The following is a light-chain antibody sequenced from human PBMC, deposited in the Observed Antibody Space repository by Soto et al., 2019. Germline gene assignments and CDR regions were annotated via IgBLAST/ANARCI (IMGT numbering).Light chain of an antibody. CDR1: SSDVGSYNR. V-gene: IGLV2-18*02. CDR2: DVG. CDR3: SSYTSSNTYV. Sequence: QSALTQPPSVSGSPGQSVTISCTGTSSDVGSYNRVSWYQQPPGTAPELMIYDVGNRPSGVPDRFSVSKSGNTASLTISGLQADDEADYSCSSYTSSNTYVFGTGTKVTVL. J-gene: IGLJ1*01.